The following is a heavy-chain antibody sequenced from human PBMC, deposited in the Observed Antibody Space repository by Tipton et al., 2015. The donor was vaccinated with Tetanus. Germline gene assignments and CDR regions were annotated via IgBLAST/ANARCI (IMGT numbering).Heavy chain of an antibody. V-gene: IGHV4-4*07. CDR1: RGPISSYY. CDR3: ARGITDGYNRRFDY. Sequence: GLVKPSETLSLTCTVSRGPISSYYWSWIRQPAGKGLEWIGHISNGNTDYAPSLESRLTLSVDTSKNQISLNLRSVTAADAGIYFCARGITDGYNRRFDYWGQGTLVAVSS. CDR2: ISNGNT. J-gene: IGHJ4*02. D-gene: IGHD5-24*01.